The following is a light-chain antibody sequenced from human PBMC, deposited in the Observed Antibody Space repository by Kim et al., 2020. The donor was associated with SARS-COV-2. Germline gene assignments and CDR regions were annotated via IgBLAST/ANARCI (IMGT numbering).Light chain of an antibody. J-gene: IGLJ3*02. CDR1: SSDVGGYNY. V-gene: IGLV2-11*01. Sequence: QSALTQPRSVSGSPGQSVTISCTGTSSDVGGYNYVSWYQQHPGKAPKLMIYDVSKRPSGVPDHFSGSKSGNTASLIISGLQAEDEADYYCCSYAGSYTRVFGGGTQLTVL. CDR2: DVS. CDR3: CSYAGSYTRV.